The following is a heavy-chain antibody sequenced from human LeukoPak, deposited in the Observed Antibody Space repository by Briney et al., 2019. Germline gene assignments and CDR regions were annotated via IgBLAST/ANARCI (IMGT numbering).Heavy chain of an antibody. D-gene: IGHD4-23*01. CDR3: ARHWYGGNFLFDY. CDR2: IYYTGTT. CDR1: GGSISSGSYY. J-gene: IGHJ4*02. V-gene: IGHV4-39*01. Sequence: TSSETLSLTCTVSGGSISSGSYYWTWIRQPPGKGLEWIGSIYYTGTTSYNSSLKSRVTISIDTSKNQFSLNLNSVTAADTAVYYCARHWYGGNFLFDYWGQGTLITVSS.